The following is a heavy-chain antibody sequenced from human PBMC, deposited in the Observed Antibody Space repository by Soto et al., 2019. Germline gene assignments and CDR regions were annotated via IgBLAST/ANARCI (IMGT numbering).Heavy chain of an antibody. CDR3: ARDEGGTTAIGG. CDR2: IYYSGSP. D-gene: IGHD1-26*01. Sequence: QVQLQESGPGLVKPSQTLSLTCTVSGGSISSGGYYWSWIRQHPGKGLEWIGYIYYSGSPYYNPSLKMRVTISEDTSKHQFSLKLSSVTAADTAVYYCARDEGGTTAIGGWGQGTLVTVSS. J-gene: IGHJ4*02. V-gene: IGHV4-31*03. CDR1: GGSISSGGYY.